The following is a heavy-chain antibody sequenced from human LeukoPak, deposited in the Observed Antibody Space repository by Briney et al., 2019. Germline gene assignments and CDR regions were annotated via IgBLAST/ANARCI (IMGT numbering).Heavy chain of an antibody. CDR3: ARSYYYDTSGSKDAFDI. D-gene: IGHD3-22*01. Sequence: SETLSLTCSVSGGSISGGSYYWNWIRQPAGKGLEWIGRIYSSGSTNYNPPLKSRVTISGDTSKNQFSLKLNSVTAADTAVYYCARSYYYDTSGSKDAFDIWGQGTMVTVSS. V-gene: IGHV4-61*02. CDR2: IYSSGST. CDR1: GGSISGGSYY. J-gene: IGHJ3*02.